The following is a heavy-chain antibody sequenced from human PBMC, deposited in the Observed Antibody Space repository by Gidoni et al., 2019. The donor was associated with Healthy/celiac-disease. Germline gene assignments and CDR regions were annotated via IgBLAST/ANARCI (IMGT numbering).Heavy chain of an antibody. CDR1: GFTVSSNY. CDR3: ARALALGAGDY. Sequence: GGGLVQPGGSLRLSCAASGFTVSSNYMSWVRQAPGKGLEWVSVIYSGGSTYYADSVKGRFTISRDNSKNTLYLQMYSLRAEDTAVYYCARALALGAGDYWGQGTLVTVSS. V-gene: IGHV3-66*01. CDR2: IYSGGST. J-gene: IGHJ4*02.